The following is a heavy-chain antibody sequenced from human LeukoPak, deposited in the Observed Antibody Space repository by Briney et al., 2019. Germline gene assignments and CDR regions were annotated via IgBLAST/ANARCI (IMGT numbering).Heavy chain of an antibody. J-gene: IGHJ5*02. CDR1: GFTFSSYG. Sequence: GGSLRLSCAASGFTFSSYGMSWVRQAPGKGLEWVSAISGSGGSTYYADSVKGRFTISRDNAKNSLYLQMNSLRAEDTAVYYCAGLRLGRSVDPWGQGTLVTVSS. V-gene: IGHV3-23*01. D-gene: IGHD5-12*01. CDR3: AGLRLGRSVDP. CDR2: ISGSGGST.